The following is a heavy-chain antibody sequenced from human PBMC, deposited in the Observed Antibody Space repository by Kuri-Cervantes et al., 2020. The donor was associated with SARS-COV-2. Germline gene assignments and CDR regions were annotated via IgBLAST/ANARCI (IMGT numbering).Heavy chain of an antibody. CDR1: GGTFSSYA. D-gene: IGHD4-17*01. Sequence: SVKVSCKASGGTFSSYAISWVRQAPGQGLEWMGGIIPIFGTASYAQKFQGRVTITADESTSTAYMELSSLRSEDTAVYYCARPPEEGAVTTWGNDYWGQGTLVTVSS. V-gene: IGHV1-69*13. CDR3: ARPPEEGAVTTWGNDY. J-gene: IGHJ4*02. CDR2: IIPIFGTA.